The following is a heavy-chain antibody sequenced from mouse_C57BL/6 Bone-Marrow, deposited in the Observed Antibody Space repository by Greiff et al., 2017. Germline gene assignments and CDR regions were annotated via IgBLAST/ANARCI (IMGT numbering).Heavy chain of an antibody. Sequence: VQLQQPGAELVKPGASVKVSCKATGYTFTGYWIEWVKQRPGHGLEWIGEILPGSGSTNYNEKFKGKATFTADTSSNTAYMQLSSLTTEDSAIYYCARGKVYYYYAMDYWGQGTSVTVSS. CDR1: GYTFTGYW. D-gene: IGHD2-1*01. CDR3: ARGKVYYYYAMDY. J-gene: IGHJ4*01. CDR2: ILPGSGST. V-gene: IGHV1-9*01.